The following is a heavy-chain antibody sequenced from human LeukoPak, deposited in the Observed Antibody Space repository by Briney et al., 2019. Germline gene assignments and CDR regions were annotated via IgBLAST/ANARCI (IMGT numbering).Heavy chain of an antibody. CDR3: AREHSSGWYYFDY. CDR2: ISSSSNGK. D-gene: IGHD6-19*01. V-gene: IGHV3-48*04. CDR1: GFTFSGYS. J-gene: IGHJ4*02. Sequence: GGSLRLSCAASGFTFSGYSMNWVRQAPGKGLEWISYISSSSNGKYYADSVKGRFTISRENAKTSMYLQMNSLRAEDTAVYYCAREHSSGWYYFDYWGQGTLVTVSS.